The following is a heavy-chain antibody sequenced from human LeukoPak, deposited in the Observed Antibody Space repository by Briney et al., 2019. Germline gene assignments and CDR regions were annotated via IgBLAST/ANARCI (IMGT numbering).Heavy chain of an antibody. Sequence: GGSLRLSCAASGFTFSSYSMKWVRQTPGKGLEWVSGISGSGDSTFYEDSVKGRFSISRDNSKNTLYLQVNGLRTEDTAVYYCAKDRLLNCRGDCYIFDYWGQGTVVTVSS. CDR2: ISGSGDST. D-gene: IGHD2-21*02. J-gene: IGHJ4*02. V-gene: IGHV3-23*01. CDR3: AKDRLLNCRGDCYIFDY. CDR1: GFTFSSYS.